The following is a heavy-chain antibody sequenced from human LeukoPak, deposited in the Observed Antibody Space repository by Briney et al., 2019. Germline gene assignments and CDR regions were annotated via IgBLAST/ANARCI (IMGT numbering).Heavy chain of an antibody. D-gene: IGHD6-13*01. CDR2: ISYDGSNK. J-gene: IGHJ4*02. CDR1: GFTFSSYA. Sequence: GGSLRLSCAASGFTFSSYAMHWVRQAPGKGLEWVAVISYDGSNKYYADPVKGRFTISRDNSKNTLYLQMNSLRAEDTAVYYCARELPGSSWPNPLDYWGQGTLVTVSS. CDR3: ARELPGSSWPNPLDY. V-gene: IGHV3-30-3*01.